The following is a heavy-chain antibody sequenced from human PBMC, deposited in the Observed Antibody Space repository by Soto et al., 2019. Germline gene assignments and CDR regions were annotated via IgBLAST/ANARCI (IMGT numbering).Heavy chain of an antibody. J-gene: IGHJ5*02. V-gene: IGHV4-39*02. CDR2: LSYRGST. CDR1: GGSISSGDYY. CDR3: ARLNIVVVPAAMAWFDP. D-gene: IGHD2-2*01. Sequence: QLQLQESGPGLVKPSETLSLTCTVSGGSISSGDYYWGWIRQPPGKGLEWIGSLSYRGSTYYSPSLMSRVTMSVDTSKNPVSLSLNSVAAADTAVYYCARLNIVVVPAAMAWFDPWGQGTLVIVSS.